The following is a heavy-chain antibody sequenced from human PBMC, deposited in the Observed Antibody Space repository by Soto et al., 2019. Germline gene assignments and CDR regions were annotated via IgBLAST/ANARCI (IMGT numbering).Heavy chain of an antibody. D-gene: IGHD2-8*01. CDR3: ARRENHDNGVYFDY. CDR2: MHHIGST. J-gene: IGHJ4*02. CDR1: GDAIISNHW. V-gene: IGHV4-4*02. Sequence: QVQLQESGPGLVKPSGTLSLTCGLSGDAIISNHWWSWVRQPPGKRLEWIGEMHHIGSTNYNPSFKSRVTISVDKSTNQFFLKVNAVTAADRAIYFCARRENHDNGVYFDYWGKGALVTVSS.